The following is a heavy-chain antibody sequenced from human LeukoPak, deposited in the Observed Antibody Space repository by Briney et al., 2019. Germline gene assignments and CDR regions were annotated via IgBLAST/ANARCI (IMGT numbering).Heavy chain of an antibody. V-gene: IGHV1-2*02. Sequence: ASVKVSCKASGYTFTGFYIHWVRQAPGQGPEWMGWINPNGGGTNYAQKFQGRVTMTRDTSISTAYMELSRLKSDDTAVYYCARLDVQYSFENWGRGTLVTVSS. CDR2: INPNGGGT. J-gene: IGHJ4*02. CDR1: GYTFTGFY. CDR3: ARLDVQYSFEN.